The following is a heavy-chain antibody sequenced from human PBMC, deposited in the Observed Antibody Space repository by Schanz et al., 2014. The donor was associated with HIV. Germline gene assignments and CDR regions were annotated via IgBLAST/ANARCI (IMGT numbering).Heavy chain of an antibody. CDR3: ARSPDWAGTDAFDI. J-gene: IGHJ3*02. D-gene: IGHD6-19*01. CDR1: GFIFSNYG. V-gene: IGHV3-30*03. CDR2: ISYDGGNK. Sequence: QVHLEESGGGVVQPGRSLRLSCAVSGFIFSNYGMHWVRQAPGKGLEWVAVISYDGGNKYYADSVKGRFTISRDNSENTLDLQMNSLRAEDTAIYYCARSPDWAGTDAFDIWGQGTMVTVSS.